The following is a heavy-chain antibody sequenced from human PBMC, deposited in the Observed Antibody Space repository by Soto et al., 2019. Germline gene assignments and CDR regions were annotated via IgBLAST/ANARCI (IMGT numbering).Heavy chain of an antibody. CDR2: IYNTGNT. CDR1: GGSVSSGNYY. J-gene: IGHJ4*02. Sequence: PSATLSLTCTVSGGSVSSGNYYWSWIRQPPGKGLEWIGYIYNTGNTNYNPSLKSRVTISVDTSKNQFSLKLSSVTAADTAVYYCARSSYHYDRSGYCFDYWGQGTLVTVSS. CDR3: ARSSYHYDRSGYCFDY. V-gene: IGHV4-61*01. D-gene: IGHD3-22*01.